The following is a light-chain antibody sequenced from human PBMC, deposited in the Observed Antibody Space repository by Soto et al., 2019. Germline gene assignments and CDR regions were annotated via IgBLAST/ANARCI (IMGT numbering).Light chain of an antibody. CDR2: GAS. J-gene: IGKJ2*01. CDR1: QRVSSSY. Sequence: EIGLTRSPGTLSLSTGERATLSCRAIQRVSSSYLAWYQQKPGQSPRLLIYGASSRATGIPDRFSGSGSGTDFTLTISRLETEDFAVYYCQQYGSSPTFGQGTKLEIK. V-gene: IGKV3-20*01. CDR3: QQYGSSPT.